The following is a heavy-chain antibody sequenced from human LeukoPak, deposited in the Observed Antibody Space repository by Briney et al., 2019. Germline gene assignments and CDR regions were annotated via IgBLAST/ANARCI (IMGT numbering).Heavy chain of an antibody. J-gene: IGHJ4*02. Sequence: NTSETLSLTCAVSGASISNSPYSWTWIRQPPGKGLEWIGYIFHSGDTYYNPSLESRVTMSLDRSKNQFSLRLSSVTAADTAVYYCAREASAGGYYFDYWGQGALVTVSS. CDR1: GASISNSPYS. D-gene: IGHD6-13*01. CDR3: AREASAGGYYFDY. V-gene: IGHV4-30-2*01. CDR2: IFHSGDT.